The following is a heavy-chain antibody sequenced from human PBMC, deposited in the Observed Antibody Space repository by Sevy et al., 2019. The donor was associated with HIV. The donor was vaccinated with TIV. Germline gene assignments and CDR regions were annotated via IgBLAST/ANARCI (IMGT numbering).Heavy chain of an antibody. D-gene: IGHD2-2*01. CDR3: AVSVPAAMDSYYYYGMDV. CDR1: GYTLTRYY. J-gene: IGHJ6*02. Sequence: ASVKVSCKASGYTLTRYYMHWVRQAPGQGLEWMGRINPNSGGTNYAQKFQGRVTMTRDTSISTAYMELSRLRSDDTAVYYCAVSVPAAMDSYYYYGMDVWGQGATVTVSS. V-gene: IGHV1-2*06. CDR2: INPNSGGT.